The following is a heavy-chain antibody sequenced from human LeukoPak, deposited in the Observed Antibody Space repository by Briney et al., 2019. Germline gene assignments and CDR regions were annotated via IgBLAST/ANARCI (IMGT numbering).Heavy chain of an antibody. CDR3: ARYDDCSGGSCYPTEAFDI. J-gene: IGHJ3*02. CDR1: GGSISSYY. D-gene: IGHD2-15*01. CDR2: IYYSGST. V-gene: IGHV4-59*01. Sequence: SETLSFTCTVSGGSISSYYWSWIRQPPGKGLEWIGYIYYSGSTNYNPSLKSRVTISVDTSKNQFSLKLSSVTAADTAVYYCARYDDCSGGSCYPTEAFDIWGQGTMVTVSS.